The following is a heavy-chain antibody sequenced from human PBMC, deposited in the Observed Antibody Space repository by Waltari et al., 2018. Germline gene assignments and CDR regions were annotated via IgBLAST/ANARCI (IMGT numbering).Heavy chain of an antibody. CDR3: ARGVAVAGTGGFDY. V-gene: IGHV4-39*07. CDR1: GGSISSSSYY. CDR2: IYYSGST. Sequence: QLQLQESGPGLVKPSETLSLTCTVSGGSISSSSYYWGWLRQPPGKGLEWIGSIYYSGSTYYNPSLKSRVAISVDTSKNQFSLKLSSVTAADTAVYYCARGVAVAGTGGFDYWGQGTLVTVSS. D-gene: IGHD6-19*01. J-gene: IGHJ4*02.